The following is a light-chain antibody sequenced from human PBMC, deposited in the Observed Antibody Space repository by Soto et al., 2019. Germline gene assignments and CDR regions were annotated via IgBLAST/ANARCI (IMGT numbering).Light chain of an antibody. CDR3: SSFTSERIYV. Sequence: QSALTQPTSVSGSPGQSITISCTGNHNDIGTYDYVSWYQQHPGRAPRLLIYGVTTRPSGISDRFSASKSGLTASLTISGLQPDDEADYYCSSFTSERIYVFGPGTKLTVL. J-gene: IGLJ1*01. CDR2: GVT. V-gene: IGLV2-14*03. CDR1: HNDIGTYDY.